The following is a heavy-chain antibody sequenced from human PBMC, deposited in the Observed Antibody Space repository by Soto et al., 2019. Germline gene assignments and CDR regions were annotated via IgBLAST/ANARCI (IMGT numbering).Heavy chain of an antibody. J-gene: IGHJ4*02. Sequence: EVQLVESGGGVVQPGGSLRLSCAASGFTFSSYSMNWVRQAPGKGLEWVSYISTSSTTMYYADSVKGRFTISRDNGKNSLYLQMNTLRDEDTAVYYCVAMANFYYCGQVTLVTVSS. CDR1: GFTFSSYS. CDR2: ISTSSTTM. D-gene: IGHD5-18*01. V-gene: IGHV3-48*02. CDR3: VAMANFYY.